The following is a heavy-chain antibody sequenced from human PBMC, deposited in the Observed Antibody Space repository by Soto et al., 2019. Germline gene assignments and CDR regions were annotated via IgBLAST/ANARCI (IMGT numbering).Heavy chain of an antibody. D-gene: IGHD3-10*01. V-gene: IGHV1-69*12. J-gene: IGHJ6*02. CDR1: GGTFSSYA. Sequence: QVQLVQSGAEVKKPGSSVKVSCKASGGTFSSYAISWVRQAPGHGLEWMGGMIPIFGTANYAQKFQSRVTITADESTSSAYRELSSLRCEDTAVYYCARDTMVRGEYYHGMDVWGQGTTVTVSS. CDR2: MIPIFGTA. CDR3: ARDTMVRGEYYHGMDV.